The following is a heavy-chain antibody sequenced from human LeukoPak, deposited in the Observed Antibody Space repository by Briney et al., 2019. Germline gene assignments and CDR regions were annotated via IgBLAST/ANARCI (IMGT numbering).Heavy chain of an antibody. Sequence: PGGSLRLSCAASGFTFTTYWMHWVRQAPGKGLVWVSHINSDGSITSYADSVKGRFTISRDNAKNTLYLQMNSPRDEDTAVYYCASSGSYRFDYWGQGTLVTVSS. J-gene: IGHJ4*02. D-gene: IGHD1-26*01. CDR2: INSDGSIT. CDR3: ASSGSYRFDY. V-gene: IGHV3-74*01. CDR1: GFTFTTYW.